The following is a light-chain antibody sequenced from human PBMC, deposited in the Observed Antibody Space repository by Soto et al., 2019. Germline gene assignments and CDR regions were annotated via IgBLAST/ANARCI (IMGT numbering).Light chain of an antibody. Sequence: DTVLTHSQGTLSLSPCERVKLSCRASQSVSNNYLAWYQQPPGQAPSLLIYGASNRATGIPDRFSGSGSGTDFTITISRLEPEDFAVYYCQQYGSSGTFGQGTKVDIK. CDR1: QSVSNNY. CDR3: QQYGSSGT. CDR2: GAS. J-gene: IGKJ1*01. V-gene: IGKV3-20*01.